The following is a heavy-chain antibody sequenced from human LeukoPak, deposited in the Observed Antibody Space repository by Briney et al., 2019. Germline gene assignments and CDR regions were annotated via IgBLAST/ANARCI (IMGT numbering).Heavy chain of an antibody. D-gene: IGHD3-3*01. CDR3: ANAPYDFWSGYNDY. V-gene: IGHV3-23*01. CDR2: ISGSGGST. J-gene: IGHJ4*02. CDR1: GFTFSSYA. Sequence: PGGSLRLSCAASGFTFSSYAMGWVRQAPGKGLEWVSAISGSGGSTYYADSVKGRFTISRDNSKNTLYLQMNSLRAEDTAVYYCANAPYDFWSGYNDYWGQGTLVTVSS.